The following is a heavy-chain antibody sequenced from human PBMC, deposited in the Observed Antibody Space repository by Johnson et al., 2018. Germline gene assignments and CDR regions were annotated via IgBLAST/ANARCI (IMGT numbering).Heavy chain of an antibody. J-gene: IGHJ6*02. D-gene: IGHD6-25*01. V-gene: IGHV3-33*01. CDR3: ARGGRLGYYYGMDV. Sequence: QVQLQESGGGVVQPGRSLRLSCAASGFTFSSYGMHWVRQAPGKGLEWVAVIWYDGSNKYYADSVKGRFTISRANSKNTLYLQMNSRGAGDTAVYYCARGGRLGYYYGMDVWGQGTTVTVSS. CDR2: IWYDGSNK. CDR1: GFTFSSYG.